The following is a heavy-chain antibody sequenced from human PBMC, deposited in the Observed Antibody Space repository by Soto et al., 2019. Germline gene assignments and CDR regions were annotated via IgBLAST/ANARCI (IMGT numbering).Heavy chain of an antibody. V-gene: IGHV4-34*01. CDR2: IKDGGST. Sequence: QVQLQQWGAGLWKPSETLSLTCAVNGGSLTGYYWSWVRQPPGKGLEWIGEIKDGGSTNYSPSLRSRVTISADTSKEQFSLKVTSVTAADTAVYYCARGQEGVVATHWDQGSLVTVSS. CDR3: ARGQEGVVATH. J-gene: IGHJ4*02. D-gene: IGHD2-15*01. CDR1: GGSLTGYY.